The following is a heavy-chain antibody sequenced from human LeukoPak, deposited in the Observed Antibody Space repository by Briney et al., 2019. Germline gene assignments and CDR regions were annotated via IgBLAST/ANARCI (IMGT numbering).Heavy chain of an antibody. CDR1: GGSISSSSYC. V-gene: IGHV4-39*01. D-gene: IGHD5-18*01. J-gene: IGHJ3*01. CDR3: ARRGTGYSSVAFYA. CDR2: IYYSGRT. Sequence: KASETLSLTCTVSGGSISSSSYCWGWLRQPPGKGLEWIGSIYYSGRTYYNPSLKSRVTISVDTSKNQFSLKVSSVTAADTAVYYCARRGTGYSSVAFYAWGQGTMVTAS.